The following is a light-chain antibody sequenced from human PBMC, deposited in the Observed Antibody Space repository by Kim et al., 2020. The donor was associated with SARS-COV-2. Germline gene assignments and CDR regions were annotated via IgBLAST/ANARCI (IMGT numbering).Light chain of an antibody. CDR2: AAS. V-gene: IGKV1-39*01. Sequence: DIQMTQSPSSLSASVGDRVTITCRASQSISSYLNWYQQKPGKAPKLLIYAASSLQSGVPSRFSGSGSGTDFTLTISSLQPEDFATYYCQKSYSTLTCGGGTKVDIK. J-gene: IGKJ4*01. CDR3: QKSYSTLT. CDR1: QSISSY.